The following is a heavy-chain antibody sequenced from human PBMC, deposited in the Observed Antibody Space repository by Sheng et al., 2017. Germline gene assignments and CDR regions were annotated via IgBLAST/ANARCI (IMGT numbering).Heavy chain of an antibody. V-gene: IGHV1-69*13. D-gene: IGHD3-22*01. CDR2: IIPIFGTT. Sequence: QVQLVQSGAEVKNPGSSVKVSCKASGGTFSNYAIICVRQAPGQGLEWMGGIIPIFGTTKYAQKFQGRVTITADESRTTAYMALSSLRSADTAVYYCARSGITMMAMDVWGQGTTVTVSS. J-gene: IGHJ6*02. CDR1: GGTFSNYA. CDR3: ARSGITMMAMDV.